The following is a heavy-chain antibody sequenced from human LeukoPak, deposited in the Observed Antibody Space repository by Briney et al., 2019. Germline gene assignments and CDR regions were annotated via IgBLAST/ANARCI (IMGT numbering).Heavy chain of an antibody. CDR3: TTSIVGATGRRGYDYGMDV. Sequence: VGSLRLSCAASGFTFSNAWMSWVRQAPGMGLEWVGRIKSKADGETTEYAAPVKGRFTISRDDSKNTLYLQMNSLKTEDTAVYYCTTSIVGATGRRGYDYGMDVWGQGTTVTVSS. CDR1: GFTFSNAW. V-gene: IGHV3-15*01. D-gene: IGHD1-26*01. J-gene: IGHJ6*02. CDR2: IKSKADGETT.